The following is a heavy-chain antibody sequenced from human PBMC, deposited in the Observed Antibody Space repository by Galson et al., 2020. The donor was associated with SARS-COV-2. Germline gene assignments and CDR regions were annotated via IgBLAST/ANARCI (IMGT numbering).Heavy chain of an antibody. CDR1: GFTFSSYW. CDR3: ARVESDFLKSFDY. J-gene: IGHJ4*02. Sequence: GGSLRLSCAASGFTFSSYWMSWVRQAPGKGLEWVANIKQDGSEKYYVDSVKGRFTISRDNAKNSLYLQMNSLRAEDTAVYYCARVESDFLKSFDYWGQGTLVTVSS. V-gene: IGHV3-7*03. CDR2: IKQDGSEK.